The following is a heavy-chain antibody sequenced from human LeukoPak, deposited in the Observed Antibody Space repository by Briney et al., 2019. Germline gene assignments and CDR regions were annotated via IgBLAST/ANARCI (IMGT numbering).Heavy chain of an antibody. D-gene: IGHD6-13*01. Sequence: GGSLRLSCEASGFTFTSHWMSWVRQVPGKGLEWVAKINEDGREKYYVDSVKGRFTISRDNAKNSLSLQMNSLRAEDTAVYYCAKARIEALGTGAFDVWGQGTMVTVSS. J-gene: IGHJ3*01. CDR2: INEDGREK. CDR3: AKARIEALGTGAFDV. CDR1: GFTFTSHW. V-gene: IGHV3-7*01.